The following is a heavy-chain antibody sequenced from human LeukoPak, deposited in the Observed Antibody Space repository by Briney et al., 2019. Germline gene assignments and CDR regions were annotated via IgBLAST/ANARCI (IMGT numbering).Heavy chain of an antibody. D-gene: IGHD5-12*01. CDR2: IYYSGST. V-gene: IGHV4-30-4*01. CDR3: ARVSGYSGYASFDP. Sequence: SETLSLTCTVSGGSIRSGDYYWSWIRQPPGKGLEWIGYIYYSGSTYYNPSLKSRVTISVDTSKNQFSLKLSSVTAADTAVYYCARVSGYSGYASFDPWGQGTLVTVSS. CDR1: GGSIRSGDYY. J-gene: IGHJ5*02.